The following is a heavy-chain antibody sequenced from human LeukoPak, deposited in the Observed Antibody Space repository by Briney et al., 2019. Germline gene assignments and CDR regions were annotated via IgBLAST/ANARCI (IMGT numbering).Heavy chain of an antibody. V-gene: IGHV3-30*04. J-gene: IGHJ4*02. D-gene: IGHD5-18*01. CDR1: GFTFSSYA. CDR2: ISYDGSNK. CDR3: ARSGYSYGFHFDY. Sequence: GRSLRLSCAASGFTFSSYAMHWVRQAPGKGLEWVAVISYDGSNKYYADSVKGRFTISRDNSKNTLYLQMSSLRAEDTAVYYCARSGYSYGFHFDYWGQGTLVTVSS.